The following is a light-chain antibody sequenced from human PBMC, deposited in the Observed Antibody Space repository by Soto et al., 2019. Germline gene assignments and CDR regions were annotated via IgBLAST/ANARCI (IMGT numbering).Light chain of an antibody. CDR3: QQLNSFPRT. Sequence: DIQMSQSPSFLSASVGDRFTITRRASQGVSSYLAWYQQKPGKAPKLLIYAASTLQSGVPSRFSGSGSGTEFTLTISTLQPEDFATYYCQQLNSFPRTFGQGTKVDIK. CDR2: AAS. J-gene: IGKJ1*01. V-gene: IGKV1-9*01. CDR1: QGVSSY.